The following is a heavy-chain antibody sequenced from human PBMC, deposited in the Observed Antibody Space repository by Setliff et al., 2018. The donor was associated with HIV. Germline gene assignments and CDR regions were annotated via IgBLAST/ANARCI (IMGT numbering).Heavy chain of an antibody. CDR3: ARETYGYLSHYLDY. D-gene: IGHD5-18*01. J-gene: IGHJ4*02. V-gene: IGHV3-11*04. CDR2: ISGTATAT. Sequence: GGSLRLSCAASGFRFSDYYMSWIRQAPGKGLEWVSFISGTATATNYADSVKGRFTISRDNAENSLYLQINNLRAEDTAVYYCARETYGYLSHYLDYWGQGTLVTVSS. CDR1: GFRFSDYY.